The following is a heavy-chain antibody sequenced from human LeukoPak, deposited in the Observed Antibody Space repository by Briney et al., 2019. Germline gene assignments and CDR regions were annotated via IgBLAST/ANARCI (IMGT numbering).Heavy chain of an antibody. J-gene: IGHJ4*02. CDR2: ISISGDRT. V-gene: IGHV3-23*01. Sequence: GGSLRLSCEVSRFPFSSHAMSWVRQAPGRGLEWVSGISISGDRTYYADSVQGRFTISRDNSKNTVFLHMDSLRVGDTAVYYCANEEVPNDYWGQGTLVTVSS. D-gene: IGHD4/OR15-4a*01. CDR1: RFPFSSHA. CDR3: ANEEVPNDY.